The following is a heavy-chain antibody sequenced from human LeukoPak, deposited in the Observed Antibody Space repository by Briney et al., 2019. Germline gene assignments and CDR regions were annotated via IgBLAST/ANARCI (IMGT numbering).Heavy chain of an antibody. CDR3: ARDGGPATD. J-gene: IGHJ4*02. V-gene: IGHV1-2*02. CDR1: GYTFTGYY. Sequence: ASVKVSCKASGYTFTGYYMHWVRQAPGQGLEWMGWINPNSGGTNYAQKFQGRVTMTRDTSTSTVYMELSSLRSEDTAVYYCARDGGPATDWGQGTLVTVSS. CDR2: INPNSGGT. D-gene: IGHD3-3*01.